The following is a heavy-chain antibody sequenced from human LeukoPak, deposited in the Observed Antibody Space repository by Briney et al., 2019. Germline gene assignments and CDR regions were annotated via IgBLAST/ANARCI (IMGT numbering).Heavy chain of an antibody. CDR3: ARLGWSYRSGSVGGYFDY. V-gene: IGHV5-51*01. CDR2: IYPGDSDI. J-gene: IGHJ4*02. CDR1: GYSFTDSW. D-gene: IGHD6-19*01. Sequence: GESLKISCKGSGYSFTDSWIGWVRQMPGKGLEWMGIIYPGDSDIRYSPSFQGQVTISAGKSISTAYLQWSSLKASDTAMYCCARLGWSYRSGSVGGYFDYWGQGTLVTVSS.